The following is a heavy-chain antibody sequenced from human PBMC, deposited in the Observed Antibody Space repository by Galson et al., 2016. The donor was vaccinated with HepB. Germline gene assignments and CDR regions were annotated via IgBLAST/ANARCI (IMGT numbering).Heavy chain of an antibody. V-gene: IGHV1-18*01. CDR1: GYTFTSYA. CDR3: PRGLDYCIYPTCYWIS. Sequence: SVKVSCKASGYTFTSYAISWVRQAPGQGFEWMGWISPDNGDTAIAQRFQGRVTLTTATSTKTAHMELTSLRSDDTAVYYCPRGLDYCIYPTCYWISWGQGTLVPVSS. D-gene: IGHD2-2*01. CDR2: ISPDNGDT. J-gene: IGHJ5*02.